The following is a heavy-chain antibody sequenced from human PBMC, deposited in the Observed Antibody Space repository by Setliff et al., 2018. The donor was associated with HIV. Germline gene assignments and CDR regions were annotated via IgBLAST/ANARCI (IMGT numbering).Heavy chain of an antibody. V-gene: IGHV4-38-2*01. D-gene: IGHD3-22*01. Sequence: SETLSLTCAVSGYSISRGYYWGWIRQTPGKGLAWIGNIYNSGTNYYNPSLKSRVTISLDTSKQQFSLKLTSLTAADTAVYFCAGLSGFLDYWGQGTLVTVSS. J-gene: IGHJ4*02. CDR3: AGLSGFLDY. CDR1: GYSISRGYY. CDR2: IYNSGTN.